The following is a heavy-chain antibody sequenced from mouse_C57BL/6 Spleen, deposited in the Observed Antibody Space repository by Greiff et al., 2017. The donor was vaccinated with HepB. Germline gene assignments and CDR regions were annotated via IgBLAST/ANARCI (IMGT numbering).Heavy chain of an antibody. CDR2: ISGGGGNT. J-gene: IGHJ3*01. Sequence: EVQLVESGGGLVKPGGSLKLSCAASGFTFSSYTMSWVRQTPEKRLEWVATISGGGGNTYYPDSVKGRFTISRDNAKNTLYLQMSSLRSEDTALYYCARLGDGYYFFAYWGQGTLVTVSA. V-gene: IGHV5-9*01. CDR1: GFTFSSYT. D-gene: IGHD2-3*01. CDR3: ARLGDGYYFFAY.